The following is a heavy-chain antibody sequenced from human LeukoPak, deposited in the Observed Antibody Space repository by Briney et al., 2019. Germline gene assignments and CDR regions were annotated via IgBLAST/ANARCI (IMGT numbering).Heavy chain of an antibody. CDR2: IIPIFGTA. D-gene: IGHD2-2*01. CDR3: ASGYCSSTSCYYYYYMDV. V-gene: IGHV1-69*01. J-gene: IGHJ6*03. Sequence: SVKVSCKASGGTFSSYAISWVRQAPGQGLEWMGGIIPIFGTANYAQKFQGRVTITADESTSTAYMELSSLRSEDTAVYYCASGYCSSTSCYYYYYMDVWGKGTTVTVSS. CDR1: GGTFSSYA.